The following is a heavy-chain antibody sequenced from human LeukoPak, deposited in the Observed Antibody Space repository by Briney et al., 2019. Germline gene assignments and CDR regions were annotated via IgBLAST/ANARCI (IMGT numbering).Heavy chain of an antibody. CDR1: GFTFSSYA. CDR2: ISGSGGST. CDR3: AAYSSGWSPRTYYFDY. J-gene: IGHJ4*02. V-gene: IGHV3-23*01. D-gene: IGHD6-19*01. Sequence: GGSLRLSCAASGFTFSSYAMSWVRQAPGKGLEWVSAISGSGGSTYYADSVKGRFTISRDNSKNPLYLQMNSLRAEDTAVYYCAAYSSGWSPRTYYFDYWGQGTLVTVSS.